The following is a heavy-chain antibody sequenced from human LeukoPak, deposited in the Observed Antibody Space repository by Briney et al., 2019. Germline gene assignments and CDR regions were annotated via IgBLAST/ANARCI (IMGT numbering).Heavy chain of an antibody. CDR3: AKTSRRDSAYDSPFDY. D-gene: IGHD5-12*01. CDR2: VRGSGTDT. CDR1: GFTFSTYA. V-gene: IGHV3-23*01. J-gene: IGHJ4*02. Sequence: GGSLGLSCAASGFTFSTYAMTWVRQAPGKGLEWVSAVRGSGTDTYYADSVKGRFTISRDNSKNTLYLQMNSLRAEDTAIYYCAKTSRRDSAYDSPFDYWGQGTLVTVSS.